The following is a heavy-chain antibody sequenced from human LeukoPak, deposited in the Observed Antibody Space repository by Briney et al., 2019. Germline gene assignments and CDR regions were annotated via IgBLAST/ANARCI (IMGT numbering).Heavy chain of an antibody. CDR1: RFIFTTYT. D-gene: IGHD3-9*01. V-gene: IGHV3-21*01. CDR3: ARGNDILTA. J-gene: IGHJ4*02. CDR2: VTHSSTYI. Sequence: GGSLRLSCAASRFIFTTYTLNWVCQAQGKGLEWVSSVTHSSTYIFYAGSVKGRFTISRDNAKNSVYLQMNSLRAEDTAVYYCARGNDILTAWGQGTLLTVSS.